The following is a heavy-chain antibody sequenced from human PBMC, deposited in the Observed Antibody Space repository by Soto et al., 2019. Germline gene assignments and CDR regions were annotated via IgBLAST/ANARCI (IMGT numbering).Heavy chain of an antibody. Sequence: PSETLSLTCTVSGGSISSYYWTWIRQPPGKGLEWIGYIYYSGSTNYSPSLKSRVTISVDTSKTHFSLKLSSVTAADTAVYYCARGRASHYDSSGYASVYADYWGQGTLVTVSS. J-gene: IGHJ4*02. V-gene: IGHV4-59*01. CDR1: GGSISSYY. CDR2: IYYSGST. D-gene: IGHD3-22*01. CDR3: ARGRASHYDSSGYASVYADY.